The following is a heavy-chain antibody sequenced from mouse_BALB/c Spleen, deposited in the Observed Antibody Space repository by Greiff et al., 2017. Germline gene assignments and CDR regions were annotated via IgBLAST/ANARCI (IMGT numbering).Heavy chain of an antibody. CDR3: ARPSRSYFDY. Sequence: VQLQQSGAELAKPGASVKMSCKASGYTFTSYWMHWVKQRPGQGLEWIGYINPSTGYTEYNQKFKDKATLTADKSSSTAYMQLSSLTSEDSAVYYCARPSRSYFDYWGQGTTLTVSS. J-gene: IGHJ2*01. CDR2: INPSTGYT. CDR1: GYTFTSYW. V-gene: IGHV1-7*01.